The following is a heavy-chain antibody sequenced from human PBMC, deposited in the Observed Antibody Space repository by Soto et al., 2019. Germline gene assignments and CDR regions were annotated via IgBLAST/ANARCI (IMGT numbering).Heavy chain of an antibody. CDR3: ARQTIFGVVTLDS. J-gene: IGHJ4*02. CDR2: IYSSGAT. Sequence: SSETLSLTCTVSGGSITGNYWSWVRQPPGKGLEWIGYIYSSGATNYRSSLRSRVTMSVDSSKGQFSLNLTSVIAADTAVYYCARQTIFGVVTLDSWGQGMLVTVSS. V-gene: IGHV4-59*01. D-gene: IGHD3-3*01. CDR1: GGSITGNY.